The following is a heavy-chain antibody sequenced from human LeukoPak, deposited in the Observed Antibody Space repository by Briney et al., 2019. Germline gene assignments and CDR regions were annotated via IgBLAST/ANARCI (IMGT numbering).Heavy chain of an antibody. CDR3: ARDGYCSGGSCYHEIIDY. J-gene: IGHJ4*02. CDR2: IGAYNGNT. D-gene: IGHD2-15*01. V-gene: IGHV1-18*01. CDR1: GYTFTSYG. Sequence: ASVKVSCKASGYTFTSYGISWVRQAPGQGLEWMGWIGAYNGNTNYAQKLQGRVTMTTDTSTSAAYMELRSLRSDDTAVYYCARDGYCSGGSCYHEIIDYWGQGTLVTVSS.